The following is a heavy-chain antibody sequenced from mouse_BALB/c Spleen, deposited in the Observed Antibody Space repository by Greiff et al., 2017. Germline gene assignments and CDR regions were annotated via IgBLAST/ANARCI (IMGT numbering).Heavy chain of an antibody. D-gene: IGHD2-4*01. V-gene: IGHV14-3*02. CDR3: ARSTMITTEAMDY. Sequence: VQLQQSGAELVKPGASVKLSCTASGFNIKDTYMHWVKQRPEQGLEWIGRIDPANGNTKYDPKFQGKATITADTSSNTAYLQLSSLTSEDTAVYYCARSTMITTEAMDYWGQGTSVTVSS. J-gene: IGHJ4*01. CDR1: GFNIKDTY. CDR2: IDPANGNT.